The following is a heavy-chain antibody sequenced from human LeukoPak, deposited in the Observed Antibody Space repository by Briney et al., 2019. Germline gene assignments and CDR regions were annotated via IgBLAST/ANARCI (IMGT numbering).Heavy chain of an antibody. CDR2: INPNIGGT. CDR1: GYTFTDYY. V-gene: IGHV1-2*02. Sequence: ASVKVSCKASGYTFTDYYVQLVRLAPAQGLEWMGWINPNIGGTNYAQKFQGRDTMTRDASIRTGYMELTRLTSDDTAVYYCARASAKEKQLVDYWGQGTLVTVSS. D-gene: IGHD6-13*01. CDR3: ARASAKEKQLVDY. J-gene: IGHJ4*02.